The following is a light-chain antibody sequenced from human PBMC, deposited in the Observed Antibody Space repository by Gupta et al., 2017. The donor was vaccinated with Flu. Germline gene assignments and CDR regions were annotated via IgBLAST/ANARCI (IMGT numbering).Light chain of an antibody. CDR1: QSVGSSY. J-gene: IGKJ2*03. CDR2: GAS. V-gene: IGKV3-20*01. CDR3: QQYGGSPPYS. Sequence: EIVLTQSPGTLSLSPGHRATLSCRASQSVGSSYLAWYQQKPGQAPRLLIYGASTRATGIPDRFSGSGSGTEFSLIISRLEPEDFAVYYCQQYGGSPPYSFGQGTKLEIK.